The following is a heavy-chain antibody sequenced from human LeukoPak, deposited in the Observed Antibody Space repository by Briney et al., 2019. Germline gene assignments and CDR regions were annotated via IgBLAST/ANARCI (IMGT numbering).Heavy chain of an antibody. CDR1: GGSISSYY. Sequence: SETLSLTCTVSGGSISSYYWSWIRQPPGKGLEWIGYIYYSGSTNYNPSLKSRVTISVDTSKNQFSLKLSSVTAAHTAVYYCARLIFGGHMDVWGKGTTVTVTS. V-gene: IGHV4-59*01. J-gene: IGHJ6*03. CDR2: IYYSGST. CDR3: ARLIFGGHMDV. D-gene: IGHD3-3*01.